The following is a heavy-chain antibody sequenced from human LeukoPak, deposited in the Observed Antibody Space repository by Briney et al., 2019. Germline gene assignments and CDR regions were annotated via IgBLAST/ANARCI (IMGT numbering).Heavy chain of an antibody. J-gene: IGHJ4*02. CDR2: IYYSGIT. Sequence: SETLSLTCTVSGGSISSSSYYWGWIRQPPGKGMEWIGSIYYSGITYYNPSLKSRVIISVDTSKNQSSLKLSSVTAADTAVYYCARRSITIFGVVSLEYYFDYWGQGTLVTVSS. V-gene: IGHV4-39*01. CDR3: ARRSITIFGVVSLEYYFDY. CDR1: GGSISSSSYY. D-gene: IGHD3-3*01.